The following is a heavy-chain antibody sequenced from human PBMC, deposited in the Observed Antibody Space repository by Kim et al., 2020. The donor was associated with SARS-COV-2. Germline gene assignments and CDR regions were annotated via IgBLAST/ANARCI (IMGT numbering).Heavy chain of an antibody. V-gene: IGHV3-11*05. CDR3: GRDYNGFIDY. D-gene: IGHD1-1*01. CDR1: GFKFTDFY. Sequence: GGSLRLSCAASGFKFTDFYMGWIRQAPGKGLEWISMISGSSHFTNYADSVKGRFTISRDNAKNSVFLHPNSLRADDTAVYYCGRDYNGFIDYWGQGTLVT. J-gene: IGHJ4*02. CDR2: ISGSSHFT.